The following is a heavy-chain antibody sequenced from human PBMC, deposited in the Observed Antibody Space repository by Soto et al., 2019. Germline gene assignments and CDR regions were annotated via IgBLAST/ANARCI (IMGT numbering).Heavy chain of an antibody. D-gene: IGHD5-12*01. V-gene: IGHV4-59*01. CDR3: ARVRGDGYNRDYYYGMDV. Sequence: QVQLQESGPGLVKPSETLSLTCTVSGGSISSYYWSWIRQPPGKGLEWIGYIYYSGSTNYNPSLKSRVTRSVDTSKNQFSLKRSSVTAADTAVYYCARVRGDGYNRDYYYGMDVWGQGTTVTVSS. CDR2: IYYSGST. CDR1: GGSISSYY. J-gene: IGHJ6*02.